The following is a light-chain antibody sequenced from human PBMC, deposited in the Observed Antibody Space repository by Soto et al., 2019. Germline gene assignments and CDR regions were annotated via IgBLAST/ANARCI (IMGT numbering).Light chain of an antibody. Sequence: DIQMTQSPSTLSASVGDRVTITCRASQSISSWLAWYQQKPGKAPKVLIYKASSLESGVPSRFIGSGSGTEFTLTISSLQPDDFATYYCQQYNSYSWTFGQGTKVEIK. CDR2: KAS. V-gene: IGKV1-5*03. J-gene: IGKJ1*01. CDR3: QQYNSYSWT. CDR1: QSISSW.